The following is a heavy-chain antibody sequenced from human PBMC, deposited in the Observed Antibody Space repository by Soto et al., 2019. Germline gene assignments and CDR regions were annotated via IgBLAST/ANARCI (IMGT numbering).Heavy chain of an antibody. J-gene: IGHJ3*02. CDR3: ARHHHYVWGSYLLSHAFDI. Sequence: GASVKVSCKASGGTFSSYAISWVRQAPGQGLEWMGGIIPIFGTANYAQKFQGRVTIAADESTSTAYMELSSRRSEDTAVYYCARHHHYVWGSYLLSHAFDIWGQGTMVTVSS. CDR2: IIPIFGTA. CDR1: GGTFSSYA. D-gene: IGHD3-16*02. V-gene: IGHV1-69*13.